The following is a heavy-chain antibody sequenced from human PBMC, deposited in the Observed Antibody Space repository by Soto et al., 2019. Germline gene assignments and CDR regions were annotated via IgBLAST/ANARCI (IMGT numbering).Heavy chain of an antibody. Sequence: QVQLVQSGAEVKKPGASVKVSCKASGYSFTSYAMHWVRQAPGQRLEWMGWINAGNGNTKDSQKFQGRITITKDTSASTAYMDLSSLRSEDTAVYYCARVSGFYYWADWGQGTLVTSSS. CDR3: ARVSGFYYWAD. D-gene: IGHD3-22*01. CDR2: INAGNGNT. V-gene: IGHV1-3*01. J-gene: IGHJ4*02. CDR1: GYSFTSYA.